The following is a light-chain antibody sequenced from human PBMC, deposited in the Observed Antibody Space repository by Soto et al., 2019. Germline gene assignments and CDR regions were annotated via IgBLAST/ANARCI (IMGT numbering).Light chain of an antibody. V-gene: IGLV2-23*01. J-gene: IGLJ3*02. CDR3: CSYAGSRV. CDR1: SSDVGSYNL. CDR2: EGS. Sequence: QSALTQPASVSGSPGQSITISCTGTSSDVGSYNLVSWYQQHPGKAPKLMIYEGSKRPSGVSNRFSGSKSGNTASLTISGLQAEGEADYYCCSYAGSRVFGGGTKLTVL.